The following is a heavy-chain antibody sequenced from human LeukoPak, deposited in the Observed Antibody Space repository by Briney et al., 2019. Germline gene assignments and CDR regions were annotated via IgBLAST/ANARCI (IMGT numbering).Heavy chain of an antibody. V-gene: IGHV3-33*01. D-gene: IGHD4-17*01. CDR2: IWYDGSNK. CDR1: GFTFSSYG. Sequence: GGSLRLSCEASGFTFSSYGMHWVRQAPGKGLEWVAVIWYDGSNKYYADSVKGRFTISRDNSKNTLYLQMNSLRAEDTAVYYCARDISFRDYGDYLDYWGQGTLVTVSS. J-gene: IGHJ4*02. CDR3: ARDISFRDYGDYLDY.